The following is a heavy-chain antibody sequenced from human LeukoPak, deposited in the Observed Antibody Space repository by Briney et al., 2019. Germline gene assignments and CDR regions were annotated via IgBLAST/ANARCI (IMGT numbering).Heavy chain of an antibody. CDR3: ARDSGWWRFDF. D-gene: IGHD6-13*01. J-gene: IGHJ4*02. CDR1: GLNFSSRW. CDR2: IKEDGSEK. Sequence: GGSRRLSWAAPGLNFSSRWMNWVRQAPGQGLEWVASIKEDGSEKHYVDSVKGRFTISRDNGKNSLYLQMNSLRAEDTAVYYCARDSGWWRFDFWGQGTLVTVSS. V-gene: IGHV3-7*03.